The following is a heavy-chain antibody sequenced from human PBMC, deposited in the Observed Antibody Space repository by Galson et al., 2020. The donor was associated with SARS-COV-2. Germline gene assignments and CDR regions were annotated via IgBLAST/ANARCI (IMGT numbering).Heavy chain of an antibody. J-gene: IGHJ4*02. CDR3: AREPLYYYDSSGYSDY. V-gene: IGHV1-69*06. CDR1: GGTFSSYA. CDR2: IIPISGTA. D-gene: IGHD3-22*01. Sequence: ASVQVSCKASGGTFSSYAISWVRQAPAQGLEWMGRIIPISGTANYAQEFQGRVTLTADKATSTAYMELSSLRSDDTAVYYCAREPLYYYDSSGYSDYWGQGTHVTVSS.